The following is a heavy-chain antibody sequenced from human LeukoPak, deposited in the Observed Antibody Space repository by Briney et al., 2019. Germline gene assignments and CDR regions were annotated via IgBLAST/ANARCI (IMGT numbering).Heavy chain of an antibody. V-gene: IGHV1-18*01. CDR1: GYTFTSYG. CDR3: ARDSNHYYDSSGYYYPDYYYYYGMDV. CDR2: ISAYNGNT. D-gene: IGHD3-22*01. Sequence: ASVKVSCKASGYTFTSYGISWVRQAPGQGLEWMGWISAYNGNTNYAQKLQGRVTMTTDTSTSTAYMELRSLRSDDTAVYYCARDSNHYYDSSGYYYPDYYYYYGMDVWGQGTTVTVSS. J-gene: IGHJ6*02.